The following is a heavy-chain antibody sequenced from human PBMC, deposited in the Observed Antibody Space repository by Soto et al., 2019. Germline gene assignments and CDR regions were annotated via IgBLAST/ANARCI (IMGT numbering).Heavy chain of an antibody. Sequence: EVQLLESGGGLVQPGGSLRLACAASGFTFNNYAMNWVRQAPGRGLEWVSIISPNGDSTYYADSVKGRFTISRDNSQNTVFLQMNSLRAEDTAIYCCAKVPLTDYLRYAPHLWGQGTLVTVSS. CDR1: GFTFNNYA. D-gene: IGHD2-8*01. V-gene: IGHV3-23*01. J-gene: IGHJ3*01. CDR2: ISPNGDST. CDR3: AKVPLTDYLRYAPHL.